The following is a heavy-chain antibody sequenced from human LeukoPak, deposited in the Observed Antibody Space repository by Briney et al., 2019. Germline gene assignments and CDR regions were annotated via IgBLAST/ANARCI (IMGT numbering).Heavy chain of an antibody. CDR3: ARDEYSYGSTFDY. CDR2: INHSGST. Sequence: SETLSLTCAVYGGSFSGYYWSWIRQPPGKGLEWIGEINHSGSTNYNPSLKSRVTISVDTSKNQFSLKLSSVTAADTAVYYCARDEYSYGSTFDYWGQGTLVTVSS. J-gene: IGHJ4*02. V-gene: IGHV4-34*01. CDR1: GGSFSGYY. D-gene: IGHD5-18*01.